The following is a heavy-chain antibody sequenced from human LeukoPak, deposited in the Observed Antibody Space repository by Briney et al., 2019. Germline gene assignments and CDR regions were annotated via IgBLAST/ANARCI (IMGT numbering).Heavy chain of an antibody. J-gene: IGHJ4*02. D-gene: IGHD2-2*01. CDR1: GGSISSSSYY. CDR3: ARSNAVPAALSSE. CDR2: IYYSGST. V-gene: IGHV4-39*01. Sequence: ASETLSLTCTVSGGSISSSSYYWGWIRQPPGKGLERIGSIYYSGSTYYNPSLKSRVTISVDTSKNQFSLKLSSVTAADTAVYYCARSNAVPAALSSEWGQGTLVTVSS.